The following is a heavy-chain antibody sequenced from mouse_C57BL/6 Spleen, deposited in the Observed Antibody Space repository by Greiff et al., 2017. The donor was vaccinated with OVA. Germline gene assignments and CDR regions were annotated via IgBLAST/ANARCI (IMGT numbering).Heavy chain of an antibody. D-gene: IGHD3-1*01. J-gene: IGHJ2*01. CDR1: GYTFASYW. Sequence: VQLQQPGAELVKPGASVTMSCKASGYTFASYWITWVKQRPGQGLEWIGDIYPGSGSTNYNAKFKSKATLTVDTSYSTAYMQLSSLTSEDAAVYYCAKGRRKTQGGYFDYWGQGTTLTVSS. CDR2: IYPGSGST. CDR3: AKGRRKTQGGYFDY. V-gene: IGHV1-55*01.